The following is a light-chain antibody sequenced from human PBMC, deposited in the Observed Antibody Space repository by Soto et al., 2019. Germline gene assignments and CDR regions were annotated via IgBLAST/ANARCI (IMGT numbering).Light chain of an antibody. CDR3: QQYYSYPRT. Sequence: AIRMTQSPSSLSASTGDRVTITCRARQDIRSYLAWYPQKPGKAPKVLIYAASTLQSGVPSRFSGSGSGTDFTLTISCLQSEDFATYYCQQYYSYPRTFGQGTKVEIK. CDR2: AAS. CDR1: QDIRSY. V-gene: IGKV1-8*01. J-gene: IGKJ1*01.